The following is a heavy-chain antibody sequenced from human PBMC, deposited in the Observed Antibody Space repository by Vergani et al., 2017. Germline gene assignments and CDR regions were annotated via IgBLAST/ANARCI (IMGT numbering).Heavy chain of an antibody. CDR3: ASALYCTNGVCYYNYYGMDV. J-gene: IGHJ6*02. Sequence: QVQLVQSGAEVKKPGASVKVSCKASGYTFTSYDINSVRQATGQGLEWMGWMNPNSGNTGYAQKFQGRVTMTRNTSISTAYMELSSLRYEDTAVYYCASALYCTNGVCYYNYYGMDVWGQGTTVTVSS. CDR1: GYTFTSYD. V-gene: IGHV1-8*01. CDR2: MNPNSGNT. D-gene: IGHD2-8*01.